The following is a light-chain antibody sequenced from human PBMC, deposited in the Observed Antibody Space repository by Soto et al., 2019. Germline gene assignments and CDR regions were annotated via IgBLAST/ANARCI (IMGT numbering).Light chain of an antibody. CDR2: EVS. CDR1: SSDIGGYNY. CDR3: NSYAGGDWV. J-gene: IGLJ3*02. V-gene: IGLV2-8*01. Sequence: QSALTQPASVSGSPGQSITFSCTGTSSDIGGYNYVSWYQQHPGKVPKLLIYEVSNRPSGVPDRFSGSKSGNTASLTVSGLQAEDEADYYCNSYAGGDWVFGVGTQLTVL.